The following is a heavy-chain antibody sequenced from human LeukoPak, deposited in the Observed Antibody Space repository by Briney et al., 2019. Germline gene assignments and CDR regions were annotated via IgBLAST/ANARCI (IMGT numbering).Heavy chain of an antibody. V-gene: IGHV3-9*01. CDR1: GFNFYDYA. D-gene: IGHD3-22*01. Sequence: GGSLRLSCAASGFNFYDYAMPWVRQAPGKGLEWVSGISWNSGSIGYADSVKGRFTISRDNAKNSLYLQMNSLRAEDTALYYCQSSGYYYGAFDIWGQGTMVTVSS. CDR2: ISWNSGSI. CDR3: QSSGYYYGAFDI. J-gene: IGHJ3*02.